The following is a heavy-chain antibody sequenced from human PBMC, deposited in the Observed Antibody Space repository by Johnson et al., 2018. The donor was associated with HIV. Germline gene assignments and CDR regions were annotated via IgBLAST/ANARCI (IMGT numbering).Heavy chain of an antibody. Sequence: VQLVESGGGLVQPGGSLRLSCAASGFIFSSYAMHWVRQAPGKGLEWVALISYDGTNKYYADSVKGRLTISRDRSKNSLYLQMNSLRAEDTALYYCAREEEYRYAFDIWGQGTMVTVSS. CDR1: GFIFSSYA. J-gene: IGHJ3*02. CDR3: AREEEYRYAFDI. D-gene: IGHD2/OR15-2a*01. CDR2: ISYDGTNK. V-gene: IGHV3-30*04.